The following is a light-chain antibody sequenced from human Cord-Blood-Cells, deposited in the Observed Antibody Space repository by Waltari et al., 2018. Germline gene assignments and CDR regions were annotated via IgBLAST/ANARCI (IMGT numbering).Light chain of an antibody. J-gene: IGLJ1*01. Sequence: QSALTQPASVSGSPGQSITIPCTGTSSDDGGYNYVSRYQQHPGKAPKLMIYEVSNRPSGVSNRFSGSKSGNTASLTISGLQAEDEADYYCSSYTSSSTYVFGTGTKVTVL. V-gene: IGLV2-14*01. CDR3: SSYTSSSTYV. CDR2: EVS. CDR1: SSDDGGYNY.